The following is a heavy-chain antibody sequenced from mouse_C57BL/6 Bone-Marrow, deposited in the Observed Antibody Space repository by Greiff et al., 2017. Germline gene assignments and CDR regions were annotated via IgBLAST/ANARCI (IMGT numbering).Heavy chain of an antibody. J-gene: IGHJ4*01. CDR2: IRLKSDNYAT. V-gene: IGHV6-3*01. CDR3: TPMDY. CDR1: GFTFSNYW. Sequence: EVKLMESGGGLVQPGGSMKLSCVASGFTFSNYWMNWVRQSPEKGLEWVAQIRLKSDNYATHYAESVKGRFTISRDDSKSSVYLQINNLRAEDTGIYYCTPMDYWGQGTSVTVSS.